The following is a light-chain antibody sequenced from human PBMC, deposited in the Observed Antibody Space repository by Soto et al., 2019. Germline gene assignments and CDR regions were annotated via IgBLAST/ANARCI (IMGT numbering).Light chain of an antibody. J-gene: IGLJ2*01. CDR1: SSNIGAGYD. CDR3: QSSDSSLSGVL. V-gene: IGLV1-40*01. CDR2: GNT. Sequence: QPVLTQPPSVSGAPGQRVTIFCTGSSSNIGAGYDVHWYQQLPGRAPKLLIFGNTNRPSGVPDRFSGSKSGTSASLAITGLQAEDEADYYCQSSDSSLSGVLFGGGTKLTVL.